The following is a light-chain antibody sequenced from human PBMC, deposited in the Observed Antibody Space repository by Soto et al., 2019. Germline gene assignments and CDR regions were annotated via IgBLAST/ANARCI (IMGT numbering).Light chain of an antibody. J-gene: IGKJ1*01. Sequence: EIVLTQSPGTLSLSPGERATLSCRASQSVADSYLAWYQQKPGRAPRLLFYAATRRATGIPDRFSGSGSGTDFTLTISRLEPEDFAVYYCQQYGSSPQGTFGQGTKVDIK. CDR1: QSVADSY. V-gene: IGKV3-20*01. CDR2: AAT. CDR3: QQYGSSPQGT.